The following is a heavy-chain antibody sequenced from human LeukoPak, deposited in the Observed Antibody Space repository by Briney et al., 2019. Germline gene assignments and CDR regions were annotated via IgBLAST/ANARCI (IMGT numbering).Heavy chain of an antibody. D-gene: IGHD6-19*01. V-gene: IGHV4-59*01. Sequence: ASETLSLTCTVSGGSISSYYWSWIRQPPGKGLEWIGYIYYSGSTNYNPSLKSRVTISVDTSKNQFSLKLSSVTAADTAVYYCARELAVAGPSYYFDYWGQGTLVTVSS. CDR2: IYYSGST. CDR3: ARELAVAGPSYYFDY. CDR1: GGSISSYY. J-gene: IGHJ4*02.